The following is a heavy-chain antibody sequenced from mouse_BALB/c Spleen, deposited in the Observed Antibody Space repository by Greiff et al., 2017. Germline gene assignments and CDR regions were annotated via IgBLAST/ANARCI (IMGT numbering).Heavy chain of an antibody. J-gene: IGHJ3*01. CDR1: GFTFSNYW. CDR3: TRDRFAY. Sequence: EVKLEESGGGLVQPGGSMKLSCVASGFTFSNYWMNWVRQSPEKGLEWVAEIRLKSNNYATHYAESVKGRFTISRDDSKSSVYLQMNNLRAEDTGIYYCTRDRFAYWGQGTLVTVSA. CDR2: IRLKSNNYAT. V-gene: IGHV6-6*02.